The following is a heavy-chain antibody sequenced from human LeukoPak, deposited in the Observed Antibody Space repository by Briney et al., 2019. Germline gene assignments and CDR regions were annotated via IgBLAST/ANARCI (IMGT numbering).Heavy chain of an antibody. D-gene: IGHD3-16*01. CDR2: IYYNGST. V-gene: IGHV4-39*07. Sequence: SETLSLTCTVSGGSISSTSYDWGWIRQPPGKGLEWMGSIYYNGSTYYNPSLKSRLTISVDTSKNQFSLKLSSVTAADTAIYYCARYKGHYDVDYWGQGTLVTVSS. CDR1: GGSISSTSYD. CDR3: ARYKGHYDVDY. J-gene: IGHJ4*02.